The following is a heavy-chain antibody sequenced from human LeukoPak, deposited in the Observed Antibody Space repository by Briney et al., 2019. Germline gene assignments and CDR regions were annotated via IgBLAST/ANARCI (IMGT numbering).Heavy chain of an antibody. CDR2: INPNGGGT. D-gene: IGHD2/OR15-2a*01. V-gene: IGHV1-2*02. Sequence: GASVTVSCKASGYTFTGYYIHWVRQAPGQGLEWMGWINPNGGGTKYAQKFQGRVTVTGDTSTNTAYMELSRLKSDDTAVYFCARDPYYTNSFDYWGQGTLVTVSS. J-gene: IGHJ4*02. CDR1: GYTFTGYY. CDR3: ARDPYYTNSFDY.